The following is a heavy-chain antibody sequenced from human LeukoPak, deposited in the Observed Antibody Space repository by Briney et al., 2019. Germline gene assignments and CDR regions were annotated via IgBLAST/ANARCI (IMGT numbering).Heavy chain of an antibody. CDR2: ISGSGDNT. CDR1: GFTFSSYA. Sequence: GGSLRLSCAASGFTFSSYAMSWVRQAPGKGLEWVSTISGSGDNTYYADSVRGRLTISRDNSKNTLYLQMNSLRAEDTAVYYCAKRVDIVVVTADYYFDYWGQGTLVTVSS. V-gene: IGHV3-23*01. D-gene: IGHD2-21*02. CDR3: AKRVDIVVVTADYYFDY. J-gene: IGHJ4*02.